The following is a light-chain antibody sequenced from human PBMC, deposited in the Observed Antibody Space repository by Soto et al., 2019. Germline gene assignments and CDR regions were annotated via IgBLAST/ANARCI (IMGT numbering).Light chain of an antibody. V-gene: IGKV1-5*01. J-gene: IGKJ1*01. CDR1: QNISRW. CDR2: DVS. CDR3: QQYKTYYRT. Sequence: DIQMTQSPSTLSASVGDRVTITYRASQNISRWLAWYQQKPGKAPKLLIYDVSSFEGGVPSRFSGSGSGTELTLTISSLQPDDFATYYCQQYKTYYRTFGQGTKVESK.